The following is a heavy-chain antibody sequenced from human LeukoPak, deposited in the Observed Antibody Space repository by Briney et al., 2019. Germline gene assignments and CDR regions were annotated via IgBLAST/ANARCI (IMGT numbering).Heavy chain of an antibody. D-gene: IGHD4/OR15-4a*01. CDR1: GFTFSSYS. CDR3: ARDLTYYGMDV. V-gene: IGHV3-21*01. CDR2: ISSSSSYI. Sequence: GGSLRRSCAASGFTFSSYSMNWVRQAPGKGLEWVSSISSSSSYIYYADSVKGRFTISRDNAKNSLYLQMNSLRAEDTAVYYCARDLTYYGMDVWGQGTTVTVSS. J-gene: IGHJ6*02.